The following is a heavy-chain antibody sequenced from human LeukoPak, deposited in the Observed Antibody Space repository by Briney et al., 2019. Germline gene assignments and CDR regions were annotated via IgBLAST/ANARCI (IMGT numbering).Heavy chain of an antibody. J-gene: IGHJ3*02. D-gene: IGHD4-17*01. CDR3: ASGATVTTRGAFDI. Sequence: SETLSLTCTVSGYSISSGYYWGWIRQPPGKGLEWIGSIYHSGSTYYNPSLKSRVTISVDTSKNQFSLKLSSVTAADTAVYYCASGATVTTRGAFDIWGQGTMVTVSS. CDR1: GYSISSGYY. CDR2: IYHSGST. V-gene: IGHV4-38-2*02.